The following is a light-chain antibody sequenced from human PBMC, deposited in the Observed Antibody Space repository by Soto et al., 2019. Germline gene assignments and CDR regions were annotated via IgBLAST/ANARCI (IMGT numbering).Light chain of an antibody. CDR2: SAS. CDR1: QSITDD. CDR3: QQSYRTPRT. Sequence: DIQMTQSPSSLSASIGDRVTITCRASQSITDDLNWYQQKPGNAPKLLIYSASTLHSGVPSRFSGSGSGTDFTLTISSLQLEDFATYYCQQSYRTPRTFGQGTKVEIK. J-gene: IGKJ1*01. V-gene: IGKV1-39*01.